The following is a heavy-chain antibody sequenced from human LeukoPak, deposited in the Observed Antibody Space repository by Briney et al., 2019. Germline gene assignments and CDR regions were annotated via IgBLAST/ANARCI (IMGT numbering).Heavy chain of an antibody. Sequence: SLKVSCKASGGTFSSYVISWVRQAPGQGLEWMGEIIPIFGTANYAQTFQGRVTITADKSTSTAYMELSSLRAEDTAVYYCAREGRGSSLSEYFQHWGQGTLVTVSS. V-gene: IGHV1-69*06. D-gene: IGHD3-16*01. CDR3: AREGRGSSLSEYFQH. CDR2: IIPIFGTA. J-gene: IGHJ1*01. CDR1: GGTFSSYV.